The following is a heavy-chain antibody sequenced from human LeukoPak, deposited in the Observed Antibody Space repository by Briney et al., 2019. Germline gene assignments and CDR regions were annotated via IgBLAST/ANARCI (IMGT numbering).Heavy chain of an antibody. V-gene: IGHV1-69*01. CDR1: GGTFSSYA. CDR2: IIPIFGTA. J-gene: IGHJ5*02. Sequence: SVKVSCKASGGTFSSYAISWVRQAPGQGLEWMGGIIPIFGTANYAQKFQGRVTITADESPSTAYMELSSLRSEDTAVYYCARGLGILRGNNWFDPWGQGTLVTVSS. D-gene: IGHD3-9*01. CDR3: ARGLGILRGNNWFDP.